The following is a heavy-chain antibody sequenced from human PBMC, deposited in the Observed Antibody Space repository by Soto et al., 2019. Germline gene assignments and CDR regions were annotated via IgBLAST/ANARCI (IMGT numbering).Heavy chain of an antibody. V-gene: IGHV3-21*01. D-gene: IGHD6-13*01. Sequence: EVQLVESWGGMVKPGGSLRLSCAASGFTFSSYSMNWVLQAPGKGLEWVSSISSSSSYLYYAESVKGRFTISRDHAKNSLYLQMNSLRAEDTAVYYCAKVTYLNLAAAGVDYWGQGTLVTVAS. CDR1: GFTFSSYS. CDR3: AKVTYLNLAAAGVDY. CDR2: ISSSSSYL. J-gene: IGHJ4*02.